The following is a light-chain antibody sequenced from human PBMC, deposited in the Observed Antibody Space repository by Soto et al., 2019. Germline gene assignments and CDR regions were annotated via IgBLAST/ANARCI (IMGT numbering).Light chain of an antibody. V-gene: IGKV1-5*01. J-gene: IGKJ3*01. Sequence: DLQMTQSPSTLSASVGDRVTITCRASQSISSWLAWYQQKPGKAPKLLIYDASSLESGVPSRFSGSGSGTEFTLTISSLQPDDFATYSCQQYNSYPFTFGPGTKVDIK. CDR2: DAS. CDR1: QSISSW. CDR3: QQYNSYPFT.